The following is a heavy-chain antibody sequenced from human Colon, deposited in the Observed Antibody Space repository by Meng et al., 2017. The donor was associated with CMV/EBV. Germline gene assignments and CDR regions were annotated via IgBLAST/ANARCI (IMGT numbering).Heavy chain of an antibody. CDR1: GFTFSTYA. Sequence: GGSLRLSCAGSGFTFSTYAMSWVRQAPGKGLEWVSSISVSGGSTYFADSVKGRFTISRDNSKNTLYFQMNSLRVEDTALYYCAKWRGYGNGMDVWGQGTTVTVSS. CDR3: AKWRGYGNGMDV. D-gene: IGHD2-15*01. CDR2: ISVSGGST. J-gene: IGHJ6*02. V-gene: IGHV3-23*01.